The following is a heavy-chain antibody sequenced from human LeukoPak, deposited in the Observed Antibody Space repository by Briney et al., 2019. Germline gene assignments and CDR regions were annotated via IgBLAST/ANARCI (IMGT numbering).Heavy chain of an antibody. V-gene: IGHV3-9*01. CDR2: ISWNSGSI. CDR1: GFTFDDYA. Sequence: GGSLRLSCAASGFTFDDYAMHWVRQAPGKGLEWVSGISWNSGSIGYADSVKGRFTISRDNAKNSLYLQMNSLRAEDTALYYCAKGGAASHYGSGSYRSGFDYWGQGTLVTVSS. J-gene: IGHJ4*02. CDR3: AKGGAASHYGSGSYRSGFDY. D-gene: IGHD3-10*01.